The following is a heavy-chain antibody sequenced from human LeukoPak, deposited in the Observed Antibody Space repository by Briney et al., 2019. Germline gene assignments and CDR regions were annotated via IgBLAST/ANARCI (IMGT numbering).Heavy chain of an antibody. CDR1: GFTFSSYE. CDR2: ISSSGSTI. D-gene: IGHD2-15*01. Sequence: PGGSLRLSCAASGFTFSSYEMNWVRQAPGKGLEWVSYISSSGSTIYYADSVKGRFTISRDNAKNSLYLQMNSLRAEDTAVYYCARDSYCSGGSCLPFFDYWGQGTLVTVSP. J-gene: IGHJ4*02. CDR3: ARDSYCSGGSCLPFFDY. V-gene: IGHV3-48*03.